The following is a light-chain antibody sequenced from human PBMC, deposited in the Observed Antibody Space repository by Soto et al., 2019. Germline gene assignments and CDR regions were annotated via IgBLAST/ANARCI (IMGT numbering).Light chain of an antibody. Sequence: DIQMTQSPSTLSASVGDRVTITCRASQTIDRRLAWYQQKPGKAPKLLIYKASSLESGVPSRFSGSGSGTEFTLTISSLQPDDFATYYCEQYNTYSWTFGQGTKVEIK. J-gene: IGKJ1*01. CDR3: EQYNTYSWT. V-gene: IGKV1-5*03. CDR1: QTIDRR. CDR2: KAS.